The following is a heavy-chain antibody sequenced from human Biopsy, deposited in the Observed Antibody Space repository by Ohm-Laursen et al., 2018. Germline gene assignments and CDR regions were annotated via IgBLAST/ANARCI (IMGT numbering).Heavy chain of an antibody. CDR2: FDPEDDRR. Sequence: SSVKVSCKVSGSRLTEVSMHWVRQAPGKGLEWMGGFDPEDDRRLDAQKFQGRLTMSADTSTDTAYMELVSLRSEDTAIYYCASLNYYDSSAPIDTIYFFEYWGQGTLVTVSS. D-gene: IGHD3-22*01. V-gene: IGHV1-24*01. J-gene: IGHJ4*02. CDR3: ASLNYYDSSAPIDTIYFFEY. CDR1: GSRLTEVS.